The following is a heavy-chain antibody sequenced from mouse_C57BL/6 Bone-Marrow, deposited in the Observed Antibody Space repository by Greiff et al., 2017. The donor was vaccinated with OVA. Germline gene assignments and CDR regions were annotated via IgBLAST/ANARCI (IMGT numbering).Heavy chain of an antibody. D-gene: IGHD2-5*01. CDR3: ARGYSIYYAMDY. Sequence: VQLKESGPGLVKPSQSLSLTCSVTGYSITSGYYWNWIRQFPGNKLEWMGYISYDGSNNYNPSLKNRISITRDTSKNQFFLKLNSVTTEDTATYYCARGYSIYYAMDYWGQGTSVTVSS. J-gene: IGHJ4*01. CDR2: ISYDGSN. V-gene: IGHV3-6*01. CDR1: GYSITSGYY.